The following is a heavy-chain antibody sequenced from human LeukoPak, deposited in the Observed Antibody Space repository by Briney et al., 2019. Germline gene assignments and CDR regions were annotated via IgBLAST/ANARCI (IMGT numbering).Heavy chain of an antibody. D-gene: IGHD3-10*01. CDR3: ARPRNTMVRGVQDY. V-gene: IGHV4-59*02. CDR1: GGSVTDYY. CDR2: IYYTGT. Sequence: SETLSLTCTVSGGSVTDYYWSWIRQSPGKGLEWIGYIYYTGTSYNPSLKSRVTISVDTSKNQFSLKLSSVTAADTAVYYCARPRNTMVRGVQDYWGQGTLVTVSS. J-gene: IGHJ4*02.